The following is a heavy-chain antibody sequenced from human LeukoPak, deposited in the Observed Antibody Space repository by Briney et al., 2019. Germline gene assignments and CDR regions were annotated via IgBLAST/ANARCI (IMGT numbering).Heavy chain of an antibody. J-gene: IGHJ4*02. CDR2: IKQDGSEK. CDR1: GFTFSSYW. CDR3: ARDLGIAAAGVQFDY. Sequence: TGGSLRLSCAASGFTFSSYWMSWVRQTPGKGLEWVANIKQDGSEKYYVDSVKGRFTISRDNAKNSLYLQMNSLRAEATAVYYCARDLGIAAAGVQFDYWGQGTLVTVSS. D-gene: IGHD6-13*01. V-gene: IGHV3-7*01.